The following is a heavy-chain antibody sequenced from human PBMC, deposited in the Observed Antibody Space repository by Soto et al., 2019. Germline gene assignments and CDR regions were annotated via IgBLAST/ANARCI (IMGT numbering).Heavy chain of an antibody. CDR3: ARDRRGDWIPLVY. CDR2: IKQDGSEK. Sequence: GGSLRLSCAASGFTFSSYWMSWVRQAPGKGLEWVANIKQDGSEKYYVDSVKGRFTISRDNAKNSLYLQMNSLRAEDTAVYYCARDRRGDWIPLVYWGQGTLVTVSS. J-gene: IGHJ4*02. D-gene: IGHD2-21*02. CDR1: GFTFSSYW. V-gene: IGHV3-7*01.